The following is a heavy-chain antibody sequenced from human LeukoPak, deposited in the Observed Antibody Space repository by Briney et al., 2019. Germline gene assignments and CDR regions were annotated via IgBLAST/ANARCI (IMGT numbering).Heavy chain of an antibody. J-gene: IGHJ5*02. D-gene: IGHD6-13*01. V-gene: IGHV3-11*03. CDR2: ISSSGDYT. CDR3: VKSPGTAAGNWFDP. Sequence: GGSLRLSCAASGFSFSAYYMSWIRQAPGKGLEWLSYISSSGDYTKYADSLKGRFTISRDNSKNTLYLQMSTLRGEDTAVYYCVKSPGTAAGNWFDPWGQGTLVTVSS. CDR1: GFSFSAYY.